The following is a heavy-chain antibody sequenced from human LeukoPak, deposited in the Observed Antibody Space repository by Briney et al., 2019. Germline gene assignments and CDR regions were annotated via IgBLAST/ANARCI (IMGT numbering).Heavy chain of an antibody. CDR3: AVEDCTNGVCYGYFQH. CDR1: GFTFSSYS. V-gene: IGHV3-21*01. J-gene: IGHJ1*01. CDR2: ISSSSSYI. D-gene: IGHD2-8*01. Sequence: GGSLRLSCAASGFTFSSYSMNWVRQAPGKGLEWVSSISSSSSYIYYADSVKGRFTISRDNAKNSLYLQMNSLRAEDTAVYYCAVEDCTNGVCYGYFQHWGQGTLVTVSS.